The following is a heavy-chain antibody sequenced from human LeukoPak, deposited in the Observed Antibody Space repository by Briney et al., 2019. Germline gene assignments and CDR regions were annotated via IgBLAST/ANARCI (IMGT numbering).Heavy chain of an antibody. J-gene: IGHJ4*02. V-gene: IGHV1-18*01. CDR1: GYTFSDYG. CDR3: ARDGAIVAATFLKDF. Sequence: ASVKVSCKASGYTFSDYGISWVRQAPGQGLDWMGWISAYNGNTNYARKIQGRVTMTTDTSASTAYMELRSLRSDDTAVYYCARDGAIVAATFLKDFWGQGTLVTVSS. D-gene: IGHD1-26*01. CDR2: ISAYNGNT.